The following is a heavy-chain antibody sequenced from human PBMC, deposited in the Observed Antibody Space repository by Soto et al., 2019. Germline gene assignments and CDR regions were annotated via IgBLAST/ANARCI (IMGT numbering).Heavy chain of an antibody. Sequence: QVQLVESGGGVVQPGRSLRLSCAASGFIFSSYAMHWVRQAPGKGLEWVAVMSYDGSNKYYADSVKGRFTISRDNSKNTLYLQINSLRAEDTAVYYCARDKSPYSSGWHNRHFDYWGQGTLVTVSS. J-gene: IGHJ4*02. CDR1: GFIFSSYA. CDR3: ARDKSPYSSGWHNRHFDY. CDR2: MSYDGSNK. D-gene: IGHD6-19*01. V-gene: IGHV3-30-3*01.